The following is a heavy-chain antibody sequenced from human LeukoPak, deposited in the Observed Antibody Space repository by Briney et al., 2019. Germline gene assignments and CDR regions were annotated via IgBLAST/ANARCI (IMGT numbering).Heavy chain of an antibody. CDR2: IIPIFGTA. Sequence: GASVMVSCKASGGTFSSYAISWVRQAPGQGLEWMGGIIPIFGTANYAQKFQGRVTITADESTSTAYMELSSLRSEDTAVYCCARAADCSSTSCLHEYFQHWGQDTLVTVSS. V-gene: IGHV1-69*13. J-gene: IGHJ1*01. CDR1: GGTFSSYA. CDR3: ARAADCSSTSCLHEYFQH. D-gene: IGHD2-2*01.